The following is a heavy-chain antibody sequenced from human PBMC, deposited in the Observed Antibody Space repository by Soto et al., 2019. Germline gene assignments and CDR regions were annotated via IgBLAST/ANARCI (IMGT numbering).Heavy chain of an antibody. CDR2: MNTNSGNT. CDR1: GYTFTSFD. J-gene: IGHJ4*02. V-gene: IGHV1-8*01. Sequence: QVQLVQSGAEVKEPGASVKVSCKASGYTFTSFDLNWVRQATGQGLEWMGWMNTNSGNTGNAQKFQGRVTMTRDTSIRTAYMELSSLRSEDTAVYYCAREGRYSGRYEGAYFDYWGQGTLVTVSS. CDR3: AREGRYSGRYEGAYFDY. D-gene: IGHD1-26*01.